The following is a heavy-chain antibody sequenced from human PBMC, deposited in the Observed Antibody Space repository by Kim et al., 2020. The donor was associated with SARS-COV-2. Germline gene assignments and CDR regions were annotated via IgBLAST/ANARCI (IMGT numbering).Heavy chain of an antibody. CDR1: GYTFTGYY. D-gene: IGHD3-22*01. CDR3: ASTKPTYDSSGYYYLPSDY. CDR2: INPNSGGT. V-gene: IGHV1-2*06. J-gene: IGHJ4*02. Sequence: ASVKVSCKASGYTFTGYYMHWVRQAPGQGLEWMGRINPNSGGTNYAQKFQGRVTMTRDTSISTAYMELSRLRSDDTAVYYCASTKPTYDSSGYYYLPSDYWGQGTLVTVSS.